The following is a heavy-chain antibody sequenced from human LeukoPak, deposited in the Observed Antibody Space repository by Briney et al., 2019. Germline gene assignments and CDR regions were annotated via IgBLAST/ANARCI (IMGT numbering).Heavy chain of an antibody. V-gene: IGHV3-7*03. CDR3: ARDCRYNAFHY. J-gene: IGHJ4*02. CDR2: INQDGSAK. CDR1: GFLFSNSW. Sequence: GGSLRLSCAASGFLFSNSWMAWVRQAPGRGLEWLANINQDGSAKTCVDSVKGRFTISRDNAKNSLYLQMNSLRAEDTAMYYCARDCRYNAFHYWGQGTLVPVSS. D-gene: IGHD5-24*01.